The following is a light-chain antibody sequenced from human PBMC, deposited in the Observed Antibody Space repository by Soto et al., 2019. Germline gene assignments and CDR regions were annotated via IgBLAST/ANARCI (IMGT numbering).Light chain of an antibody. CDR2: DVN. V-gene: IGLV2-11*01. Sequence: QSALTQPRSVSGSPGQSVTISCTGTSSDVGDYNYVSWYQQHPGKAPKLMIYDVNKRPSGVPDRFSGSKSGNTASLTISGLQAEDEADYYCCSYAGSYTYVFGTGTKVTV. CDR1: SSDVGDYNY. J-gene: IGLJ1*01. CDR3: CSYAGSYTYV.